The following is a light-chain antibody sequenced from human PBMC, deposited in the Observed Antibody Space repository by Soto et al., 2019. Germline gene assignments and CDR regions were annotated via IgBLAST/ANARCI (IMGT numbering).Light chain of an antibody. J-gene: IGKJ1*01. V-gene: IGKV3-20*01. Sequence: VLTQSPGTLSFSPGERATLSCRASHIVSGNFLAWYQQIPGQTPRLLIYGASSRATGIPERISGSGSGTDFTLTINRLEPEDFAVYYCQQYGDSPLWTFGQGTKVDIK. CDR3: QQYGDSPLWT. CDR2: GAS. CDR1: HIVSGNF.